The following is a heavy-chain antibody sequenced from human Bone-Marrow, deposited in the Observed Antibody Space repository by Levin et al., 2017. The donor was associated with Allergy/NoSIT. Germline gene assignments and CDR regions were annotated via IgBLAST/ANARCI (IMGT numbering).Heavy chain of an antibody. CDR2: ISYDGSNK. D-gene: IGHD1-20*01. J-gene: IGHJ4*02. CDR3: AKVGITGTDGDY. CDR1: GFTFSSYG. Sequence: GGSLRLSCAASGFTFSSYGMHWVRQAPGKGLEWVAVISYDGSNKYYADSVKGRFTISRDNSKNTLYLQMNSLRAEDTAVYYCAKVGITGTDGDYWGQGTLVTVSS. V-gene: IGHV3-30*18.